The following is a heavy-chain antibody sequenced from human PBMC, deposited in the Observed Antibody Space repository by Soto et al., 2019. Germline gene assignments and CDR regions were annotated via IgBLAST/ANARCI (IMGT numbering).Heavy chain of an antibody. CDR3: ARGGANFDYIWGSYRPYYYYMDV. CDR2: IYNSGST. D-gene: IGHD3-16*02. Sequence: SETLSLTCTVSGGSISSYYWSWIRQPPGKELEWIGYIYNSGSTNYNPSLKSRVTISVDTSKNQFSLKLSSVTAADTAVYYCARGGANFDYIWGSYRPYYYYMDVWGKGTTVTVSS. V-gene: IGHV4-59*01. J-gene: IGHJ6*03. CDR1: GGSISSYY.